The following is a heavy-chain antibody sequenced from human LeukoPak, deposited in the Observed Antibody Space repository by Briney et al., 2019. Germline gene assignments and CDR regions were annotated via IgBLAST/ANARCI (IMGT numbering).Heavy chain of an antibody. J-gene: IGHJ4*02. D-gene: IGHD2-15*01. CDR2: ISGGGSTI. CDR1: GFTFSDYY. V-gene: IGHV3-11*01. CDR3: ARLHVKFYCSGGSCYPGH. Sequence: GRSLRLSCAASGFTFSDYYMSWIRQAPGKGLEWISYISGGGSTIYYADSVKGRFTISRDNAKNSLYLQMNNLRAEDTAVYYCARLHVKFYCSGGSCYPGHWGQGTLVTVSS.